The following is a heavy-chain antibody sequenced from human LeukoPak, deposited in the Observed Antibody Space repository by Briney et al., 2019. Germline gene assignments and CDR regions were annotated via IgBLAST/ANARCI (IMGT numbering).Heavy chain of an antibody. J-gene: IGHJ6*03. CDR3: ARNNYGGKPYYYYYYMDV. D-gene: IGHD4-23*01. V-gene: IGHV4-39*07. Sequence: PSETLSLTCTVSGGSISSSSYYWGWIRQPPGKGLGWIGSIYYSGSTYYNPSLKSRVTISVDTSKNQFSLKLSSVTAADTAVYYCARNNYGGKPYYYYYYMDVWGKGTTVTVSS. CDR2: IYYSGST. CDR1: GGSISSSSYY.